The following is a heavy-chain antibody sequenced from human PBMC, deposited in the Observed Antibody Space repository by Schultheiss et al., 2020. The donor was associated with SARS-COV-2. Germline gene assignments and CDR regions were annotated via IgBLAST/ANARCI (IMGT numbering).Heavy chain of an antibody. CDR3: ATSITMIGGYYYGMDV. J-gene: IGHJ6*02. V-gene: IGHV1-46*01. Sequence: GESLKISCKASGYTFTSYYMHWVRQAPGQGLEWMGIINPSGGSTSYAQKFQGRVTMTRDTSTSTVYMELSSLRSEDTAVYYCATSITMIGGYYYGMDVWGQGTTVTVSS. D-gene: IGHD3-22*01. CDR2: INPSGGST. CDR1: GYTFTSYY.